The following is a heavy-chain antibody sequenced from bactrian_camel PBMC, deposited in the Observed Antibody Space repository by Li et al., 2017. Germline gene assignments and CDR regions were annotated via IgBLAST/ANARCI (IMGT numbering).Heavy chain of an antibody. CDR2: IYTGGGTT. CDR1: VSGYTYGEYC. CDR3: VSGPNYYTPYYFLFY. V-gene: IGHV3S1*01. Sequence: HVQLVESGGGSVQAGGSLRLSCVRSVSGYTYGEYCMGWFRQAPGKEREGVATIYTGGGTTSYADSVKGRFTISRDNAKNTVYLQMNSLNAGDTAVYYCVSGPNYYTPYYFLFYWGQGTQVTVS. J-gene: IGHJ4*01. D-gene: IGHD2*01.